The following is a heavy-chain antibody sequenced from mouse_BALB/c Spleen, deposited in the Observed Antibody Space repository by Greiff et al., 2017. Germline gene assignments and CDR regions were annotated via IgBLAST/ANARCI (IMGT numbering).Heavy chain of an antibody. CDR1: GFTFSSYT. CDR3: TRGNSSGYVDYYAMDY. Sequence: EVKVVESGGGLVKPGGSLKLSCAASGFTFSSYTMSWVRQTPEKRLEWVATISSGGSYTYYPDSVKGRFTISRDNAKNTLYLQMSSLKSEDTAMYYCTRGNSSGYVDYYAMDYWGQGTSVTVSS. CDR2: ISSGGSYT. D-gene: IGHD3-1*01. V-gene: IGHV5-6-4*01. J-gene: IGHJ4*01.